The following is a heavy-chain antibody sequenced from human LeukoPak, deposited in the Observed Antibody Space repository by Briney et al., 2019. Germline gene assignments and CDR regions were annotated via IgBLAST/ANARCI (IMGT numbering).Heavy chain of an antibody. CDR2: INPNSGGT. CDR3: AKDGTHYDFWSGYSGGNWLDP. Sequence: ASVKVSCKASGYTFTGYYMHWVRQAPGQGLEWMGWINPNSGGTNYAQKFQGRVTMTRDTSISTAYMELSRLRSDDTAVYYCAKDGTHYDFWSGYSGGNWLDPWGQGTLVTVSS. V-gene: IGHV1-2*02. J-gene: IGHJ5*02. D-gene: IGHD3-3*01. CDR1: GYTFTGYY.